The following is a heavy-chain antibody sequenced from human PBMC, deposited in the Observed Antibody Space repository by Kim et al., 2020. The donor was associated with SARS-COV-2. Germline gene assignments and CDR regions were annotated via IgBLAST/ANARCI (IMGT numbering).Heavy chain of an antibody. D-gene: IGHD4-17*01. J-gene: IGHJ4*02. V-gene: IGHV3-33*07. CDR2: IWDDGSII. Sequence: GGSLRLSCAASGLSFSRYGMYWVRQAPGKGLEWVAVIWDDGSIIYYADSVKGRFTISRDNFKNTVYLQMNSLRAEDTAVYYCATRDDFGRLDYWGQGTLVTVSS. CDR3: ATRDDFGRLDY. CDR1: GLSFSRYG.